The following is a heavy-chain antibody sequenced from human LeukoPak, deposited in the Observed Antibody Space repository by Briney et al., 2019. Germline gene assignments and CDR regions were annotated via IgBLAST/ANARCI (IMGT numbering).Heavy chain of an antibody. V-gene: IGHV5-51*01. J-gene: IGHJ4*02. CDR1: GYSFTTYW. D-gene: IGHD3-3*01. CDR2: IYPGDSDT. CDR3: ARFWSSNYHLDY. Sequence: GEALKISCKGSGYSFTTYWIGWVRQMPGKGLEWMGIIYPGDSDTRYSPSFQGQVTISADKSISTAYLQCSSLKASETAMYYCARFWSSNYHLDYWGQGTLVTVSS.